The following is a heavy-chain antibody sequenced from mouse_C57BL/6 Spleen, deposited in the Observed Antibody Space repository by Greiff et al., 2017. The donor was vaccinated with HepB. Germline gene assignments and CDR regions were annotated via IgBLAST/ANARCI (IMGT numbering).Heavy chain of an antibody. Sequence: EVQVVESEGGLVQPGRSMKLSCTASGFTFSDYYMAWVRQVPEKGLEWVANINYDGSSTYYLDSLKSRFIISRDNAKNILYLQMSSLKSEDTATYYCARDLYFDYWGQGTTLTVSS. V-gene: IGHV5-16*01. CDR2: INYDGSST. CDR3: ARDLYFDY. CDR1: GFTFSDYY. J-gene: IGHJ2*01.